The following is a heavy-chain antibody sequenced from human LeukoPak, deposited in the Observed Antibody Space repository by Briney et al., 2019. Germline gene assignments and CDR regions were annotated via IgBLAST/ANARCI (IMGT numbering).Heavy chain of an antibody. CDR3: ARGGYSSSWYVDFDY. CDR2: AYYSGHT. Sequence: SETLSLTCTVSGGSISDNYWSWIRQPPGKGLEWIGYAYYSGHTNYNSSLKSRVTMSLDTSKSQFSLKLSSVTAADTAVYYCARGGYSSSWYVDFDYWGQGTLVTVSS. D-gene: IGHD6-13*01. J-gene: IGHJ4*02. V-gene: IGHV4-59*12. CDR1: GGSISDNY.